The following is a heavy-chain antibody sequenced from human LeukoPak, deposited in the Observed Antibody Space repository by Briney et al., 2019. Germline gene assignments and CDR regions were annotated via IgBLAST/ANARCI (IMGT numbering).Heavy chain of an antibody. V-gene: IGHV1-69*04. J-gene: IGHJ4*02. CDR1: GGTFSNYA. D-gene: IGHD2-15*01. CDR2: IIPILGIA. CDR3: ARDRASAGGFDY. Sequence: ASVKVSCKASGGTFSNYAISWVRQAPGQGLEWMGRIIPILGIANYAQKFQGRVTITADKSTSTAYMELSSLRSEDTALYYCARDRASAGGFDYWGQGTLVTVSS.